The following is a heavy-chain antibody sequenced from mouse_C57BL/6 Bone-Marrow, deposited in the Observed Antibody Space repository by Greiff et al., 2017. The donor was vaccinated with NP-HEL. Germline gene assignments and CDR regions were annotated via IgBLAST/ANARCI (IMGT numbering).Heavy chain of an antibody. CDR1: GYSITSGYY. CDR3: ARVSAYYYGSSYDWYFDV. J-gene: IGHJ1*03. V-gene: IGHV3-6*01. CDR2: ISYDGSN. D-gene: IGHD1-1*01. Sequence: EVKLMESGPGLVKPSQSLSLTCSVTGYSITSGYYWNWIRQFPGNKLEWMGYISYDGSNNYNPSLKNRISITRDTSKNQFFLKLNSVTTEDTATYYCARVSAYYYGSSYDWYFDVWGTGTTVTVSS.